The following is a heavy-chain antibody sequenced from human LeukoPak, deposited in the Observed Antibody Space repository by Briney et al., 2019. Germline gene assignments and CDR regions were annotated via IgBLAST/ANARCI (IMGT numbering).Heavy chain of an antibody. Sequence: PGGSLRLSCEASGFIFSNYGMHWVRQAPGKGLEWVAFIWSDGSNKYYADSVKGRFTISRDNSKNTLYLQMNSLRAEDTAVYYCAKGKQYNWFDPWGQGTLVTVSS. V-gene: IGHV3-30*02. CDR2: IWSDGSNK. D-gene: IGHD6-19*01. CDR1: GFIFSNYG. J-gene: IGHJ5*02. CDR3: AKGKQYNWFDP.